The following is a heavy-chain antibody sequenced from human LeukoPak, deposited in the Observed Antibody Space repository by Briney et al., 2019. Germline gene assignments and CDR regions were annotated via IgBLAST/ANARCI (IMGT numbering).Heavy chain of an antibody. V-gene: IGHV3-48*01. CDR3: ARSRRRAWFGELLSSPYGMDV. Sequence: PGGSLRLSCAAPGFTFCSYSMTWVRQAPGKGLERVSYISSSNSTLYYADSVKVRFTISRDKAKTSLYMQTNTLRAEDTAVYYCARSRRRAWFGELLSSPYGMDVWGQGTTVTVSS. J-gene: IGHJ6*02. CDR2: ISSSNSTL. CDR1: GFTFCSYS. D-gene: IGHD3-10*01.